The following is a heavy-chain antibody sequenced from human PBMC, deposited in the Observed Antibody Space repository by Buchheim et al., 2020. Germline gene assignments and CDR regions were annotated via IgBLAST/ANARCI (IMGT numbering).Heavy chain of an antibody. CDR3: ARENWERPPHWYFDL. CDR2: VLHNGNT. CDR1: GGSISSYY. V-gene: IGHV4-59*01. D-gene: IGHD3-16*01. Sequence: QVQLQESGPGLVKPSRTLSLTCTVSGGSISSYYWSWIRQPPGRGLEWIGYVLHNGNTHYNPSLNSRLSMSVDTSRNQFSLKLSSVTAADTAVYYCARENWERPPHWYFDLWGRGTL. J-gene: IGHJ2*01.